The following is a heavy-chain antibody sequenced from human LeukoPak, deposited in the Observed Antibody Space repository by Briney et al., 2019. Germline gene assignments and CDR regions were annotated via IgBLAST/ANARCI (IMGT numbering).Heavy chain of an antibody. J-gene: IGHJ6*03. CDR3: ARGGYYGSGSYYNLYYMDV. D-gene: IGHD3-10*01. CDR1: GGTFSSYA. CDR2: IIPIFGTA. Sequence: GSSVKVSCKASGGTFSSYAISWVRQAPGQGLEWTGRIIPIFGTANYAQKFQGRVTITTDESTSTAYMELSSLRSEDTAVYYCARGGYYGSGSYYNLYYMDVWGKGTTVTVSS. V-gene: IGHV1-69*05.